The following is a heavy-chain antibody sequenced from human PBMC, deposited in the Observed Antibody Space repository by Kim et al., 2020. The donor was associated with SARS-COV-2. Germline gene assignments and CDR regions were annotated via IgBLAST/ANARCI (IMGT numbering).Heavy chain of an antibody. J-gene: IGHJ4*02. CDR3: ARENDFDGDGYNIDY. CDR2: ISYDGSNK. D-gene: IGHD1-1*01. Sequence: GGSLRLSCAASGFTFSSYGMHWVRQAPGKGLEWVAVISYDGSNKYYADSVKGRFSISRDNSKNTLYLQMNSLRAEDTAVYYCARENDFDGDGYNIDYWGQGTLVTVSS. CDR1: GFTFSSYG. V-gene: IGHV3-33*05.